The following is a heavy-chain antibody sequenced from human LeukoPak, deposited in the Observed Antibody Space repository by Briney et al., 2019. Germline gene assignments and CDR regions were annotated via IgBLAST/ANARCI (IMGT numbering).Heavy chain of an antibody. Sequence: SETLSLTCTVSGGSIRSYYWSWIRRPPGKGLEWIGYIYHSGNTNSNPSLKSRVTISVDTTKNQFSLKLSSVTAADTAVYYCARSIIVVVAAGALDIWGQGTMVTVSS. V-gene: IGHV4-59*08. CDR2: IYHSGNT. D-gene: IGHD2-21*02. CDR3: ARSIIVVVAAGALDI. J-gene: IGHJ3*02. CDR1: GGSIRSYY.